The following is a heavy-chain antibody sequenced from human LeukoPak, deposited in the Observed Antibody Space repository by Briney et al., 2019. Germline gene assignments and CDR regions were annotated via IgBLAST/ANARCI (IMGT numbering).Heavy chain of an antibody. J-gene: IGHJ4*02. Sequence: SETLSLTCTVSGGSISSSSYYWGWIRQPPGKGLEWIGSIYYSGSTYYNPSLKSRVTISVDTSKNQFSLKLSSVTAADTAVYYCARDYPGVATVDYWGQGTLVTVSS. CDR1: GGSISSSSYY. CDR3: ARDYPGVATVDY. V-gene: IGHV4-39*07. CDR2: IYYSGST. D-gene: IGHD5-12*01.